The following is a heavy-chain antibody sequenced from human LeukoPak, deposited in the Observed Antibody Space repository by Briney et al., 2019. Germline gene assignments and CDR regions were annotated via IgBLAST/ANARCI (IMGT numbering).Heavy chain of an antibody. CDR2: ISAYNGNT. Sequence: ASVKVSCKASGYTFTSYGISWVRQAPGQGLEWMGWISAYNGNTNYAQKLQGRVTMTTDTSTSTAYMELRSLRSDDTAVYYCARDLGPASYGSSSYWGQGTLVTVSS. D-gene: IGHD6-13*01. V-gene: IGHV1-18*01. CDR1: GYTFTSYG. CDR3: ARDLGPASYGSSSY. J-gene: IGHJ4*02.